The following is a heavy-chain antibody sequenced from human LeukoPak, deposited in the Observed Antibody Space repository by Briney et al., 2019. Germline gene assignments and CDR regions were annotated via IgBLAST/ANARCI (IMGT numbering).Heavy chain of an antibody. CDR3: ARGLGYSYGYMGY. D-gene: IGHD5-18*01. CDR1: GYTFTGYY. Sequence: SVKVSCKASGYTFTGYYMHWVRQAPGQGLEWMGGIIPLFGTPNYAQKFQGRVTITADESTSTAYMELSSLRSDDTAVYYCARGLGYSYGYMGYWGQGTLVTVSS. CDR2: IIPLFGTP. J-gene: IGHJ4*02. V-gene: IGHV1-69*13.